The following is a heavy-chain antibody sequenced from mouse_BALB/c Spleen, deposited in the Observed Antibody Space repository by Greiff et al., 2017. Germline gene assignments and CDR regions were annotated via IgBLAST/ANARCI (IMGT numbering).Heavy chain of an antibody. Sequence: EVKVVESGGGLVKPGGSLKLSCAASGFAFSSYDMSWVRQTPEKRLEWVAYISSGGGSTYYPDTVKGRFTISRDNAKNTLYLQMSSLKSEDTAMYYCARQGDDGWAMDYWGQGTAVTVSS. CDR1: GFAFSSYD. CDR2: ISSGGGST. V-gene: IGHV5-12-1*01. CDR3: ARQGDDGWAMDY. J-gene: IGHJ4*01. D-gene: IGHD2-12*01.